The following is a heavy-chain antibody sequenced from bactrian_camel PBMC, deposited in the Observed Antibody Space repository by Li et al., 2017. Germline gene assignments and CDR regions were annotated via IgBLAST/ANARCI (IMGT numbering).Heavy chain of an antibody. D-gene: IGHD2*01. V-gene: IGHV3S53*01. J-gene: IGHJ4*01. Sequence: HVQLVESGGGSVQTGGSLRLSCQYSTDGYAGYALAWFRREPRKNYEGLASIEGDGTTKYADSVKGRFTISKDGARNTLYLQMDSLRTEDTAVYYCAKCSDSLSCLQSTRGQGTQVTVS. CDR2: IEGDGTT. CDR1: TDGYAGYA.